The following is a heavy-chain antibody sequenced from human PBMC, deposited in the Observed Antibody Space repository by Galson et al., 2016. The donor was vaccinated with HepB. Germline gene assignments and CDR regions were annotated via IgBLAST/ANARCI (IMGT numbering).Heavy chain of an antibody. Sequence: SLRLSCAASGFTFSSYSMNWVRQAPGKGLEWVSSISSSSYIYYADSVKGRFTISRDNAKNSLYLQMNSLRAEDTAVYYCARERILRTYGMDVWGQGTTVTVSS. CDR3: ARERILRTYGMDV. CDR2: ISSSSYI. D-gene: IGHD2-15*01. V-gene: IGHV3-21*01. J-gene: IGHJ6*02. CDR1: GFTFSSYS.